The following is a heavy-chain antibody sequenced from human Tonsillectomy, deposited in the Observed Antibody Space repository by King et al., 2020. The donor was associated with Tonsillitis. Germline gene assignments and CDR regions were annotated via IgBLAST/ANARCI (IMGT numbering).Heavy chain of an antibody. CDR2: IYYSGNT. Sequence: QLQESGPGLVKPSETLSLTCTVSGGSISSYYWSWIRQPPGKGLEWIGYIYYSGNTNYNPSLKSRVTISVDTSKNQFSLKLSSVTAADTAVYYCARHDGLAVAGWRRYFDLWGRGTLVTVSS. D-gene: IGHD6-19*01. CDR1: GGSISSYY. J-gene: IGHJ2*01. V-gene: IGHV4-59*08. CDR3: ARHDGLAVAGWRRYFDL.